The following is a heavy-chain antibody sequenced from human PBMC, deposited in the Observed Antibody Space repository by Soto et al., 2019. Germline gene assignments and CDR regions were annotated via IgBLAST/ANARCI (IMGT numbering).Heavy chain of an antibody. D-gene: IGHD5-18*01. CDR1: GFTFSGSA. CDR3: NRHVDTPTGEDFDY. J-gene: IGHJ4*02. Sequence: EVQVVESGGGLVQPGGSLKLSCVASGFTFSGSAMHWIRQASGKGLEWVGRIRSKANSYATVYAESVKGRFTISRDDSXHTAYLQMNSLTTGDTAVYYCNRHVDTPTGEDFDYWGQGTLVTVSS. CDR2: IRSKANSYAT. V-gene: IGHV3-73*02.